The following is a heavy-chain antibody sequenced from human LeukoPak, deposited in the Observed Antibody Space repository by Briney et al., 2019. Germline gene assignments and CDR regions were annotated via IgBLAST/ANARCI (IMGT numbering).Heavy chain of an antibody. D-gene: IGHD6-13*01. J-gene: IGHJ4*02. Sequence: GRSLRLSCAASGFTFSSYAMHWVRQAPGKGLEWVAVISYDGSNKYYADSVKGRFTISRDNSKNTLYLQMNSLRAEDTAVYYCARGYSSSWYDDFDYWSQGTLVTVSS. V-gene: IGHV3-30-3*01. CDR1: GFTFSSYA. CDR2: ISYDGSNK. CDR3: ARGYSSSWYDDFDY.